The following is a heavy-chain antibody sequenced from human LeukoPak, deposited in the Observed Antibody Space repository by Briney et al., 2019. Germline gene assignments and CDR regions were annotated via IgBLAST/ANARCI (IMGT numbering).Heavy chain of an antibody. V-gene: IGHV4-38-2*02. CDR3: ARGYYSRSLFDY. CDR1: GYSISSGYY. CDR2: IYHSGST. J-gene: IGHJ4*02. Sequence: SETLSLTCTVSGYSISSGYYWGWIRQPPGKGLEWIGSIYHSGSTYYNPSLKSRVTISVDTSKYQFSLKLSSVTAADTAVYYCARGYYSRSLFDYWGQGTLVTVSS. D-gene: IGHD2-21*01.